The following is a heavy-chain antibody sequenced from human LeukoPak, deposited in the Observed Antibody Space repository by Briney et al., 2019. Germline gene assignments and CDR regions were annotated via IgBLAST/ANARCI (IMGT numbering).Heavy chain of an antibody. CDR2: IIPIFGTA. J-gene: IGHJ6*02. D-gene: IGHD6-6*01. CDR3: ARDIRYSSSPGVYYYYYYGMDV. CDR1: GGTFSSYA. V-gene: IGHV1-69*01. Sequence: SVKVSCKASGGTFSSYAISWVRQAPGQGLEWMGGIIPIFGTASYAQKFQGRVTITADESTSTAYMELSSLRSEDTAVYYCARDIRYSSSPGVYYYYYYGMDVWGQGTTVTVSS.